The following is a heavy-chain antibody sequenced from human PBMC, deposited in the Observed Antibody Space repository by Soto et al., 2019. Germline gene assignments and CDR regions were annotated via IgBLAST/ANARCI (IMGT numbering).Heavy chain of an antibody. CDR2: IDPSDSQT. D-gene: IGHD3-22*01. J-gene: IGHJ4*02. V-gene: IGHV5-10-1*01. CDR3: ARQIYDSDTGPNFQYSFDS. Sequence: GESLKISCKGSGCSFAGYWITWVRQKPGKGLEWMGRIDPSDSQTYYSPSFRGHVTISATKSITTVFLQWSSLRASDTAMYYCARQIYDSDTGPNFQYSFDSWGQGTPVTVSS. CDR1: GCSFAGYW.